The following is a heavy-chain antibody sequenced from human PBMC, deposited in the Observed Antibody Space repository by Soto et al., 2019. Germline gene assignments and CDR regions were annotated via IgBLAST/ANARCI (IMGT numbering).Heavy chain of an antibody. CDR1: GYTFTSYD. CDR3: ARDLNMVRGVLDY. CDR2: MNPNSGNT. V-gene: IGHV1-8*01. D-gene: IGHD3-10*01. Sequence: ASVKVSCKASGYTFTSYDINWVRQATGQGLEWMGWMNPNSGNTGYAQKFQGRVTMTRNTSISTAYMELSSLRSEDTAVYYCARDLNMVRGVLDYWGQGTLVTVSS. J-gene: IGHJ4*02.